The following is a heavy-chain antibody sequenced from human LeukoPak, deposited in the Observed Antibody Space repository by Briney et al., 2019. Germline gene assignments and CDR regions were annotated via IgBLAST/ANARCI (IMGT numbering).Heavy chain of an antibody. D-gene: IGHD3-22*01. J-gene: IGHJ5*02. V-gene: IGHV4-34*01. CDR1: GGSLSGFY. CDR3: ARASSYDSVTRYDPAWFGP. CDR2: INHSGST. Sequence: IPSETLSLTCAVYGGSLSGFYWSWLRQPPGKGLEWIGEINHSGSTNYNPSLKSRVTMPMDTSKKQLSLRVTSVTAADTAVYYCARASSYDSVTRYDPAWFGPWGQGTLVTVSS.